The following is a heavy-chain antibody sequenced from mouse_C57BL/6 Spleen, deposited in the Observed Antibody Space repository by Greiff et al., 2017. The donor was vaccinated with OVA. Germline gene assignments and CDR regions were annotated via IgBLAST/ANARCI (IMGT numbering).Heavy chain of an antibody. CDR1: GYTFTSYW. Sequence: QVQLKQPGAELVKPGASVKMSCKASGYTFTSYWITWVKQRPGQGLEWIGDIYPGSGSTNYNEKFKSKATLTVDTSSSTAYMQLSSLTSEDSAVYYCARRYYSNYGGYFDVWGTGTTVTVSS. CDR3: ARRYYSNYGGYFDV. J-gene: IGHJ1*03. V-gene: IGHV1-55*01. D-gene: IGHD2-5*01. CDR2: IYPGSGST.